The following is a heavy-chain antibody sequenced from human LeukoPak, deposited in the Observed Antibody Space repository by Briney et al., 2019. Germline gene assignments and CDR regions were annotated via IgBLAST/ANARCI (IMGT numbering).Heavy chain of an antibody. D-gene: IGHD5-24*01. CDR1: GFTVSSNY. Sequence: GGSLRLSCAASGFTVSSNYMSWVRQAPGKGLEWVSVIYRGGDTFYADSVKGGFTISRDNSRNTLYLQMNSLRAEDTAVYYCAGRDGYNFFQHWGQGTLVTVSS. CDR3: AGRDGYNFFQH. V-gene: IGHV3-53*01. J-gene: IGHJ1*01. CDR2: IYRGGDT.